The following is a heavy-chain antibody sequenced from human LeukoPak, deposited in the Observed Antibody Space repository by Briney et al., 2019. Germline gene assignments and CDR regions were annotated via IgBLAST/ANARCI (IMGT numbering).Heavy chain of an antibody. CDR1: GFTFSSYA. J-gene: IGHJ4*02. D-gene: IGHD3-10*01. V-gene: IGHV3-23*01. CDR3: AKPYYGSGSYYGFNDYAFDY. CDR2: ISASGGST. Sequence: SGGTLRLSCAASGFTFSSYAMSWVRQAPGKGLEWVSIISASGGSTNYADSVKGRFTISRDNSKNTLYLQMNSLRAEDTAVYYCAKPYYGSGSYYGFNDYAFDYWGQGTLVTASS.